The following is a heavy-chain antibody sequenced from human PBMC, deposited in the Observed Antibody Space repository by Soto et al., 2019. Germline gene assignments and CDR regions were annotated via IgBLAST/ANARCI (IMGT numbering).Heavy chain of an antibody. V-gene: IGHV4-39*01. CDR2: FYDSGNT. CDR3: ARAPDS. Sequence: QLQLQESGPGLVRPSETLSLTCTVSGGSISAKHTYCGWIRQPPGKGLEWIGSFYDSGNTYYNPSLKSRVSISVDTSKNQFSLTLTSVTAAETAVYYCARAPDSWGQGTLVTVSS. CDR1: GGSISAKHTY. J-gene: IGHJ4*02.